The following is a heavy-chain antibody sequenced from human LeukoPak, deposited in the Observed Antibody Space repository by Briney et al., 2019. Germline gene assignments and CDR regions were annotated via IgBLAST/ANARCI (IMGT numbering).Heavy chain of an antibody. J-gene: IGHJ4*02. CDR2: ISWEGDTT. CDR3: TRDTDYGSATNYFDH. Sequence: GGSLRLSCAASGFTFDDYAMHWVRQAPGKGLEWVSLISWEGDTTYYADSVRGRFTISRDNSKNSLYLQMNSLTADDTASYYCTRDTDYGSATNYFDHWGQGTPVSVSS. CDR1: GFTFDDYA. D-gene: IGHD3-10*01. V-gene: IGHV3-43D*04.